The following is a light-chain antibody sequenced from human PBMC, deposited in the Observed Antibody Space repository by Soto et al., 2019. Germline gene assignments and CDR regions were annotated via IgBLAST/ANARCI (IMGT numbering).Light chain of an antibody. CDR2: DAS. CDR1: QSVSNY. V-gene: IGKV3-11*01. Sequence: IVLIQSPATLSLSPGERATLSCTASQSVSNYLAWYQQKPGQAPRLLIYDASNRATGIPDRFSGSGSGTDFTLTISSLEPEDFAVYYCQQYGSSPRTFGQGTKVDIK. J-gene: IGKJ1*01. CDR3: QQYGSSPRT.